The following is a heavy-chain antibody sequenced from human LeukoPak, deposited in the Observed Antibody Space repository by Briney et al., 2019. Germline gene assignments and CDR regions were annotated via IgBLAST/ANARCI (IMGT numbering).Heavy chain of an antibody. J-gene: IGHJ6*02. Sequence: GGSLRLSCAASGFTVSSSYMNWVRQAPGKGLECVSYISSSAYTIDYADSVKGRFTISRDNANNSLYLQMNSLRAEDTAVYYCARVSTMVRRGMDVWGQGTTVTVSS. D-gene: IGHD3-10*01. CDR2: ISSSAYTI. CDR1: GFTVSSSY. V-gene: IGHV3-48*03. CDR3: ARVSTMVRRGMDV.